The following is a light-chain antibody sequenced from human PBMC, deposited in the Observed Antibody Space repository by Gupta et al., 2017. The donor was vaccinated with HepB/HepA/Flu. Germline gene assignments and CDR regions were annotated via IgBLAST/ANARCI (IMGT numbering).Light chain of an antibody. V-gene: IGKV3-20*01. CDR2: GAS. Sequence: IVLTQSPGPLSLSPGARATLSCRASQSVSSSYLAWYQQKPGQAPRLLIYGASSRATGIPDRFSGSGSGTDFTLTISRLEPEDFAVYYCQQYGSSPLTFGPGTKVDIK. CDR1: QSVSSSY. CDR3: QQYGSSPLT. J-gene: IGKJ3*01.